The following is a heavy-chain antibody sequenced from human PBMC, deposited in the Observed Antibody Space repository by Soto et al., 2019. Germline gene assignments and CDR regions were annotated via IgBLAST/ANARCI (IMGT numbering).Heavy chain of an antibody. D-gene: IGHD2-15*01. CDR1: GGSVSSATYY. J-gene: IGHJ4*02. CDR2: IYYSGST. CDR3: ASGDCSSSSCYSHFDS. V-gene: IGHV4-61*01. Sequence: QVQLQESGPGLVKPSETLSLTCTVSGGSVSSATYYWSWIRQPPGKGLEWIGYIYYSGSTTYNPSLKSRVTISADTSKNQVGLMLTSVTTADTAIYYCASGDCSSSSCYSHFDSWGQGSLITVSS.